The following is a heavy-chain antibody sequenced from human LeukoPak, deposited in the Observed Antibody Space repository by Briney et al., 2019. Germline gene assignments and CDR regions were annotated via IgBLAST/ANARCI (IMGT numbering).Heavy chain of an antibody. CDR1: GFTFSSYA. V-gene: IGHV3-23*01. J-gene: IGHJ1*01. Sequence: GGSLRLSCAASGFTFSSYAMSWVRQAPGKGLEWVSAISGSGGSTYYADSVKGRFTISRDNSKNTLYLQMNSLRAEDTAVYYCANGRYYDFWSGYTEYFQHWGQGTLVTVPS. CDR3: ANGRYYDFWSGYTEYFQH. CDR2: ISGSGGST. D-gene: IGHD3-3*01.